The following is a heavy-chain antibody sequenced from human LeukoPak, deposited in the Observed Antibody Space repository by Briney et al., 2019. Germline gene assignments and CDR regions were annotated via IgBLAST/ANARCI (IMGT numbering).Heavy chain of an antibody. CDR3: ASPAILRDYGEYYFDY. D-gene: IGHD4-17*01. CDR2: INPNSGGT. Sequence: ASVKVSCKASGYTFTGYYMHWVRQAPGQGLEWMGWINPNSGGTNYAQKFQGRVTMTRDTSISTAYMELSRLRSDDTAVYYCASPAILRDYGEYYFDYWGQGTLVTVSS. V-gene: IGHV1-2*02. CDR1: GYTFTGYY. J-gene: IGHJ4*02.